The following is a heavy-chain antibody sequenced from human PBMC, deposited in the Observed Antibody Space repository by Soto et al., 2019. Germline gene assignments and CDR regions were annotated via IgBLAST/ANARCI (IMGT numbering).Heavy chain of an antibody. CDR3: ATGGGALDV. Sequence: QVQLVQSGAEVKKPGATVTVSCKASGNIVANYGINWVRQAPGQGFEWMGCISGYSGNAHYSQKXXXRXTMTTDTSTTTAYMXLRSLRSDDTALYYCATGGGALDVWGQGTMVTVSS. CDR2: ISGYSGNA. CDR1: GNIVANYG. V-gene: IGHV1-18*01. J-gene: IGHJ3*01.